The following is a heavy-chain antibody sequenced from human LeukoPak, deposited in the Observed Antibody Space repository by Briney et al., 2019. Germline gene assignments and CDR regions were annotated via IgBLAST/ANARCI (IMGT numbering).Heavy chain of an antibody. CDR1: GGSFSGYY. CDR3: ARVQVSGVAGPRMDV. V-gene: IGHV4-34*01. D-gene: IGHD6-19*01. J-gene: IGHJ6*02. CDR2: INHSGST. Sequence: PSETLSLTCAVYGGSFSGYYWSWIRQPPGKGLEWIGEINHSGSTNYNPSLKSRVTISVDTSKNQFSLKLSSVTAADTAVYYCARVQVSGVAGPRMDVWGQGTTVTVSS.